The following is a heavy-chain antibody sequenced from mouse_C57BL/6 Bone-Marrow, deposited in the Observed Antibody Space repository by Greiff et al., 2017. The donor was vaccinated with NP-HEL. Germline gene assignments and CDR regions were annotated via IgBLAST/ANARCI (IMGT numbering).Heavy chain of an antibody. D-gene: IGHD2-1*01. J-gene: IGHJ3*01. V-gene: IGHV1-81*01. Sequence: LVESGAELARPGASVKLSCKASGYTFTSYGISWVKQRTGQGLEWIGEIYPRSGNTYYNEKFKGKATLTADKSSSTAYMELRSLTSEDSAVYFCARGIYGNCLFAYWGQGTLVTVSA. CDR3: ARGIYGNCLFAY. CDR2: IYPRSGNT. CDR1: GYTFTSYG.